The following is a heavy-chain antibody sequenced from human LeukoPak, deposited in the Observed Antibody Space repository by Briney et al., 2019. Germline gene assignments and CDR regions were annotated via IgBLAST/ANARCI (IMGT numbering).Heavy chain of an antibody. CDR1: GFTFSSYS. J-gene: IGHJ4*02. CDR2: VRSGSDYK. CDR3: ARWSYDILTGCDY. D-gene: IGHD3-9*01. V-gene: IGHV3-21*01. Sequence: GGSLRLSCAASGFTFSSYSMNWVRQAPGKGLEWVSSVRSGSDYKYYADSMKGRFTISRDNAKNSLYLQMNSLRAEDTAVYYCARWSYDILTGCDYWGQGTLVTVSS.